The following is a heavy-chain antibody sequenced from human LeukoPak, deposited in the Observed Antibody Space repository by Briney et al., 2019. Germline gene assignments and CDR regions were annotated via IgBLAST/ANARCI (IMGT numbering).Heavy chain of an antibody. CDR3: CAYDSDTTSLDY. V-gene: IGHV1-2*02. D-gene: IGHD3-22*01. J-gene: IGHJ4*02. CDR2: MHPNGGGT. CDR1: EYTFTGYY. Sequence: ASVKVSCKASEYTFTGYYMHWVRQAPGQGLEWMGWMHPNGGGTNYAQKFQGRVTMTRDTSISTAFMELSRLRSDDTAVYYCCAYDSDTTSLDYWGQGTLVSVSS.